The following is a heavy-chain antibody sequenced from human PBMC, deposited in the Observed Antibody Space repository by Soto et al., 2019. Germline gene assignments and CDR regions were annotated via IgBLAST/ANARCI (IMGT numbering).Heavy chain of an antibody. CDR3: AAPVAGSSWGMDV. CDR2: ISFDGNNK. D-gene: IGHD6-13*01. V-gene: IGHV3-30*03. Sequence: QVQLVESGGGVVQPGRSLRLSCAASGFTFSSYGMQWVRQAPGKGLEWVAFISFDGNNKYYGDSVRGRFTISRDNSKNALYLQMNSLRTEDTALYYCAAPVAGSSWGMDVWGLGTTVTVSS. CDR1: GFTFSSYG. J-gene: IGHJ6*02.